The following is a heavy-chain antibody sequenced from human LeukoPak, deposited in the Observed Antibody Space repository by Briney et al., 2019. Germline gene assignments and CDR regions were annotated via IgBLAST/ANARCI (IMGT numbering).Heavy chain of an antibody. J-gene: IGHJ6*03. V-gene: IGHV1-24*01. CDR2: FDPEDGET. CDR3: ARVYSSSWYSNYYMDV. CDR1: GYTLTELS. D-gene: IGHD6-13*01. Sequence: ASVKVSCKVSGYTLTELSMHWVRQAPGKGLEWIGGFDPEDGETIYAQKFQGRVTMTEDTSTDTAYMELSSLRSEDTAVYYCARVYSSSWYSNYYMDVWGKGTTVTVSS.